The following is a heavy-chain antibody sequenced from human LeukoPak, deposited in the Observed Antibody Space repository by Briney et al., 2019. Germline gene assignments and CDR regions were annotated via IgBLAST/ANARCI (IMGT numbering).Heavy chain of an antibody. D-gene: IGHD6-13*01. V-gene: IGHV3-11*04. CDR2: ISSSGSTI. Sequence: GGSLRLSCAASGFTFSDYYMSWIRQAPGKGLEWVSYISSSGSTIYYADSVKGRFTISRDNAKDSLYLQMNSLRAEDTAVYYCARALPAGTTYDAFDIWGQGTMVTVSS. CDR3: ARALPAGTTYDAFDI. J-gene: IGHJ3*02. CDR1: GFTFSDYY.